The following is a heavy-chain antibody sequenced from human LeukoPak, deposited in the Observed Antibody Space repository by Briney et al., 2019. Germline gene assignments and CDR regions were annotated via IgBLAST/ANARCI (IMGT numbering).Heavy chain of an antibody. V-gene: IGHV1-46*01. CDR1: GYSFTSYH. J-gene: IGHJ2*01. CDR2: INPSGGST. Sequence: ASVKVSCKASGYSFTSYHMHWVRQAPGQGLEWMGIINPSGGSTTYAQKFQGRVTMTRDTSTSTVYMELSSLRSEDTAVYYCARDRGVVVPADTLHWYFDLWGRGTLVTVSS. D-gene: IGHD2-2*01. CDR3: ARDRGVVVPADTLHWYFDL.